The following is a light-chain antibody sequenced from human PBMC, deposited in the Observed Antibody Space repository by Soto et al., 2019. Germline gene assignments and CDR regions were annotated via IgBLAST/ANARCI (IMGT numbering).Light chain of an antibody. J-gene: IGLJ2*01. Sequence: QPVLTQPPSASASLGASVTLTCTLSSGYSNYKVDWYQQRPGKGPRFVMRVGTGGIVGSKGDGIPDRFSVLGSGLNRYLTIKNIQEEDESDYHCGADHGSGSNFVVVFGGGTQPDRP. CDR1: SGYSNYK. V-gene: IGLV9-49*01. CDR3: GADHGSGSNFVVV. CDR2: VGTGGIVG.